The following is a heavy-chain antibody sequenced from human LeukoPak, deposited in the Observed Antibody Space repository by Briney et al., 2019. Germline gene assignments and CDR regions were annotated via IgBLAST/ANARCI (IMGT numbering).Heavy chain of an antibody. CDR3: ARASRDGYNQNFDH. Sequence: GESLKISCEGLGYSFSTYWSAWVSQRPGTGLEWMGIIYPDGSETRYDPSFEGQVTISADRSTSTAYLQWSSLRASDTAMYYCARASRDGYNQNFDHWGQGTLVTVSS. D-gene: IGHD5-24*01. V-gene: IGHV5-51*01. CDR1: GYSFSTYW. J-gene: IGHJ4*02. CDR2: IYPDGSET.